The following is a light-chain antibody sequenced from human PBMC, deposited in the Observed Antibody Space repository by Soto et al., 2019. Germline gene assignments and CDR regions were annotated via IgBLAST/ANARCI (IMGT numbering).Light chain of an antibody. V-gene: IGLV4-69*01. J-gene: IGLJ2*01. Sequence: QPVLTQSPSASASLGASVKLTCTLSSGHRTYAIAWHQQQPEKGPRYLMNLNSDGRHTKGDGIPDRFSGSSSGTERYLTISSLQSEDEADYYCQTWGTGFLVFGGGTQLTVL. CDR3: QTWGTGFLV. CDR1: SGHRTYA. CDR2: LNSDGRH.